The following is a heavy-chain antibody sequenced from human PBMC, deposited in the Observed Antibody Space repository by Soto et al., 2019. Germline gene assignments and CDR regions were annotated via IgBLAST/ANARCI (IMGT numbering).Heavy chain of an antibody. CDR2: TYYRSKWYN. CDR3: ARDRVAAAGRSYYYYGMDV. V-gene: IGHV6-1*01. Sequence: TSYDINWVRQATGQGLEWLGRTYYRSKWYNDYAVSVKSRITINPDTSKNQFSLQLNSVTPEDTAVYYCARDRVAAAGRSYYYYGMDVWGQGTTVTVSS. CDR1: TSYD. J-gene: IGHJ6*02. D-gene: IGHD6-13*01.